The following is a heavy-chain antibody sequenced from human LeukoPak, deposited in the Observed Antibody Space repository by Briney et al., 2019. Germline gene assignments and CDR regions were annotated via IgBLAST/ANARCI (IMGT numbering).Heavy chain of an antibody. V-gene: IGHV4-61*02. D-gene: IGHD3-10*01. CDR3: ARDCSSLYYGSGSYVPNWFDP. Sequence: SQTLSLTCTVSGGSISSGSYYWSWIRQPAGKGLEWIGRIYTSGRTNYNPSLKSRVTISVDPSKNQFSLKLSSVTAADTAVYYCARDCSSLYYGSGSYVPNWFDPWGQGTLVTVSS. CDR1: GGSISSGSYY. J-gene: IGHJ5*02. CDR2: IYTSGRT.